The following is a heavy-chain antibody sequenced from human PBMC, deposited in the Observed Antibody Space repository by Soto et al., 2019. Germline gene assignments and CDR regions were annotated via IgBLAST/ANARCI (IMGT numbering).Heavy chain of an antibody. J-gene: IGHJ4*02. D-gene: IGHD3-16*01. CDR3: AASGGYDYVWGSSRFDY. CDR2: ISGSGGST. CDR1: GFTFSSYA. Sequence: EVQLLESGGGLVQPGGSLRLSCAASGFTFSSYAMSWVRQAPGKGLEWVSAISGSGGSTYYADSVKGRFTISRDNSKNTLYLQMNSLRAEDTAVYYCAASGGYDYVWGSSRFDYWGQGTLVTVSS. V-gene: IGHV3-23*01.